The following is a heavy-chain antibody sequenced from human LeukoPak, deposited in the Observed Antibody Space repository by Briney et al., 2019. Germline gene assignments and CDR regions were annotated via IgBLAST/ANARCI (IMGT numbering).Heavy chain of an antibody. CDR2: ITYSGNT. CDR3: AQQVVGTSNSFDM. CDR1: GASIRSYY. V-gene: IGHV4-59*01. D-gene: IGHD2-15*01. Sequence: PSETLSLTCNVSGASIRSYYWSCIRQSPGKGLEWIGSITYSGNTELNPSLRSRVTMSSDPPKSQFSLKLSSVTTADTALYYCAQQVVGTSNSFDMWGQGTMVTVSS. J-gene: IGHJ3*02.